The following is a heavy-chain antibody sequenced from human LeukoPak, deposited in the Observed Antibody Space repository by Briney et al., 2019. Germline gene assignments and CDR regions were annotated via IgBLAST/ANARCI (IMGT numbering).Heavy chain of an antibody. CDR3: ARESGYCSGGSCINWFDP. Sequence: ASVKVSCKASGYTFTGYYMHWVRQAPGQGLEWMGWINPNSGGTNYAQKFRGWVTMTRDTSISTAYMELSRLRSDDTAVYYCARESGYCSGGSCINWFDPWGQGTLVTVSS. CDR1: GYTFTGYY. D-gene: IGHD2-15*01. V-gene: IGHV1-2*04. CDR2: INPNSGGT. J-gene: IGHJ5*02.